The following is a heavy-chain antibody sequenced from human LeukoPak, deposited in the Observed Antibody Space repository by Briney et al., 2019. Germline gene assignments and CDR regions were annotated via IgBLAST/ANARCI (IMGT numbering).Heavy chain of an antibody. J-gene: IGHJ4*02. CDR2: INPNSGDT. V-gene: IGHV1-2*02. D-gene: IGHD3-3*02. CDR3: ARGPHFQD. Sequence: ASVKVSCKTLGYTFTGYYMHWVRQAPGQGLEWMGWINPNSGDTNYAQNFQGRVTMTRDTSISTAFMDLSSLRSDDTAFYYCARGPHFQDWGQGTLVTVSS. CDR1: GYTFTGYY.